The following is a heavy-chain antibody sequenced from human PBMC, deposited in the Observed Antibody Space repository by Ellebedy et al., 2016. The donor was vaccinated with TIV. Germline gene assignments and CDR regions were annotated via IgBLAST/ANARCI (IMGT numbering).Heavy chain of an antibody. V-gene: IGHV5-51*01. Sequence: GESLKISCKGSGYIFSTYWIGWVRQMPGKGLEWMGIIYPGDSDTRYSPSFQGQVTMSVDASINTAYLQWSSLKASDTAMYDCARRYYYESSGIYPGGIFDSWGQGPLVTVSS. CDR2: IYPGDSDT. D-gene: IGHD3-22*01. CDR1: GYIFSTYW. CDR3: ARRYYYESSGIYPGGIFDS. J-gene: IGHJ4*02.